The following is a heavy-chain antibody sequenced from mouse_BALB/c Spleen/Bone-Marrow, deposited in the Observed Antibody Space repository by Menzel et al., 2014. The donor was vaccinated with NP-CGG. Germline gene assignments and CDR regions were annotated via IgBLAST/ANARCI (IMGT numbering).Heavy chain of an antibody. CDR1: GFTFSDYG. CDR2: ISNLAYSI. J-gene: IGHJ2*01. Sequence: EVQLVESGGGLVQTGGSRKLSCAASGFTFSDYGMAWVRQAPGKGPEWVAFISNLAYSISYADTVTGRFTISRENVKNTLYLEMSSLRSEDTAMYYCARDLDGTGVFDYWGQGTTLTVSS. CDR3: ARDLDGTGVFDY. V-gene: IGHV5-15*02. D-gene: IGHD4-1*01.